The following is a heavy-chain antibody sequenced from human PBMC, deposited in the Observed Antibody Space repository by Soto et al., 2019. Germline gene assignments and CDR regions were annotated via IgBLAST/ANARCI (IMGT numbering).Heavy chain of an antibody. J-gene: IGHJ4*02. V-gene: IGHV3-30-3*01. CDR1: GFTFSTHA. CDR2: VSFDGSNK. CDR3: ARDQTGITTAGGGRIDH. Sequence: QVQLVESGGGVVQPGSSLRLSCAASGFTFSTHAMHWVRKAPGKGLECVAIVSFDGSNKYYADSVKGRFTISRDNSKNTLYLQMSGLTPEDTAFYYCARDQTGITTAGGGRIDHWGQGTLVTVSS. D-gene: IGHD6-13*01.